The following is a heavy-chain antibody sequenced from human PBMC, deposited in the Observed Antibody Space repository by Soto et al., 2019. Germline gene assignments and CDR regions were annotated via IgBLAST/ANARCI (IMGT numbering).Heavy chain of an antibody. J-gene: IGHJ6*02. CDR3: ARDTVRYCSGGSCYSDYYYGMDV. D-gene: IGHD2-15*01. V-gene: IGHV1-69*13. CDR2: IIPIFGTA. Sequence: VASVKVSCKAPGGTFSSYAISWVRQAPGQGLEWMGGIIPIFGTANYAQKFQGRVTITADESTSTAYMELSSLRSEDTAVYYCARDTVRYCSGGSCYSDYYYGMDVWGQGTTVTVSS. CDR1: GGTFSSYA.